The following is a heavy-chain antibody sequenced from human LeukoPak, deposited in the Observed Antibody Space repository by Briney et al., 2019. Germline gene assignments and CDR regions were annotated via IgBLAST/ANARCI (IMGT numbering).Heavy chain of an antibody. J-gene: IGHJ4*02. CDR1: GFTFSSYG. Sequence: QPGGSLRLSCAASGFTFSSYGMHWVRQAPGKGLEWVAFIRYDGSNKYYADSVKGRFTISRDNSKNTLYLQMNSLRAEDTAVYYCARDSGYYGSGSYSYWGQGTLVTVSS. D-gene: IGHD3-10*01. CDR2: IRYDGSNK. CDR3: ARDSGYYGSGSYSY. V-gene: IGHV3-30*02.